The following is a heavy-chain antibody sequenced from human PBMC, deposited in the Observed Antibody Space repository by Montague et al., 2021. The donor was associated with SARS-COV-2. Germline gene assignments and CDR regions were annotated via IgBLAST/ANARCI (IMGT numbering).Heavy chain of an antibody. V-gene: IGHV4-34*01. Sequence: SETLSLTCAVYGGSFSGYYWSWIRQPPGKGLEWIGEINHSGSTNYNPSLKSRVTISVDTSKNQFSLKLSSVTAADTAVYYCASVSDSGYAFDYWGQGTLVTGCS. J-gene: IGHJ4*02. D-gene: IGHD2-2*01. CDR1: GGSFSGYY. CDR3: ASVSDSGYAFDY. CDR2: INHSGST.